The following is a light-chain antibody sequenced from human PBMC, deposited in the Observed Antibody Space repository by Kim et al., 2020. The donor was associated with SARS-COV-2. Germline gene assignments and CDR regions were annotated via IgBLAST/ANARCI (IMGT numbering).Light chain of an antibody. Sequence: DIEMTQSPSALSASVGDRVTITCRATQSVSINLNWYQQRPGKAPRLLIYGASTLQSGVPSRFSGSGSGTGFTLTISSLQPEDFAIYYCHQTFSTQYSFGQGTKLEI. CDR1: QSVSIN. CDR2: GAS. J-gene: IGKJ2*03. CDR3: HQTFSTQYS. V-gene: IGKV1-39*01.